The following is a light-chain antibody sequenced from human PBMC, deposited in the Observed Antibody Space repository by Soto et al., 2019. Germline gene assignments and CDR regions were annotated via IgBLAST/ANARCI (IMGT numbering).Light chain of an antibody. CDR3: QQYNNWPLT. Sequence: TQNRGTLSSSPGARATLSCRAGQSVSSNYLAWYQQKPGQAPRLLIYGASTRATGIPARFSGSGSGTEFTLTISSLQSEDFEVYYCQQYNNWPLTFGQGTKVDIK. CDR2: GAS. CDR1: QSVSSN. J-gene: IGKJ1*01. V-gene: IGKV3-15*01.